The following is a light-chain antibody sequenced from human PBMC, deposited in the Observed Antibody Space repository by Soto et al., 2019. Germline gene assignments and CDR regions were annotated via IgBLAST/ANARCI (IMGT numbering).Light chain of an antibody. J-gene: IGLJ2*01. CDR3: LLFYGDGVV. Sequence: QAVVTQEPSLTVSPGGTVTLTCASSTGAVTSGYYPNWFQQKPGQPPRALIYSTTYKHSWTPARFSGSLLGGKAALILSGVQPEDEADYYCLLFYGDGVVFGGGTQLTVL. V-gene: IGLV7-43*01. CDR1: TGAVTSGYY. CDR2: STT.